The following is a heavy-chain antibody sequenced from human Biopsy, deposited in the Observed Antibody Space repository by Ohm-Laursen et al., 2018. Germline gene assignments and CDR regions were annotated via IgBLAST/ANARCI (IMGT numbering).Heavy chain of an antibody. Sequence: TLSLTCTVSGGSISGDYWSWIRQPPRKGLEWIGYISDRGSTNYNPSLRGRVTISVDTSKNHFSLKLTSVTAADTAVYYCARESALAGDFDSWGQGTLVTVSS. D-gene: IGHD6-19*01. CDR3: ARESALAGDFDS. V-gene: IGHV4-59*01. CDR2: ISDRGST. CDR1: GGSISGDY. J-gene: IGHJ4*02.